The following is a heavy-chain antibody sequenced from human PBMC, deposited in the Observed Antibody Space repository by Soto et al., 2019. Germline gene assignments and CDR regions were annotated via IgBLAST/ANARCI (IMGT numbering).Heavy chain of an antibody. Sequence: GGSLRLSCAASGFTFSNYGMHWVRQAPGKGLEWVAIIWHEGNNKYYADSVWGRFIISRDNSKNRLYLQMNSLRAEDTAVYYCASDLVGASDSYGLDVWGQGTPVTVSS. CDR3: ASDLVGASDSYGLDV. J-gene: IGHJ6*02. V-gene: IGHV3-33*01. CDR2: IWHEGNNK. CDR1: GFTFSNYG. D-gene: IGHD1-26*01.